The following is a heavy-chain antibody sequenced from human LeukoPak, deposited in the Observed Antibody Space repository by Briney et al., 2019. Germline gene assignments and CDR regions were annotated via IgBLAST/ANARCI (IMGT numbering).Heavy chain of an antibody. Sequence: PGGSLRLSCAASGFTVSSNYMSWVRQAPGKGLEWVSVIYSGGSTYYADSVKGRFTISRDNAKNSLYLQMDSLRDEDTAVYYCARDRDYAFDYWGQGTLVTVSS. CDR2: IYSGGST. J-gene: IGHJ4*02. CDR1: GFTVSSNY. D-gene: IGHD4-17*01. CDR3: ARDRDYAFDY. V-gene: IGHV3-53*01.